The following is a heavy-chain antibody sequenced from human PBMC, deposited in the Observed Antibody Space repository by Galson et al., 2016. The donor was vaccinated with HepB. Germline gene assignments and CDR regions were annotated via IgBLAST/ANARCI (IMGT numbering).Heavy chain of an antibody. J-gene: IGHJ4*02. CDR1: GLTFSGYG. D-gene: IGHD2-2*01. Sequence: SLRLSCAASGLTFSGYGMHWVRQAPGKGLEWVGLLSYDGSNEYYGDSVRGRFTISRDNAKNILYLQMSSLRPEDTAVYYCAKPVVHPTVFDYWGQGTLVTVSS. CDR2: LSYDGSNE. V-gene: IGHV3-30*18. CDR3: AKPVVHPTVFDY.